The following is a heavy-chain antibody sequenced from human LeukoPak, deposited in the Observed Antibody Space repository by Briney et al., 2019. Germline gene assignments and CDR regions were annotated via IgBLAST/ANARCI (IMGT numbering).Heavy chain of an antibody. CDR3: AKESGATWNIDS. Sequence: AGGSLRLPCAASGFTFKNYGMAWVRPVLGKGLEWVSAISGSGHSTYYADSVKGRFTISRDNSKDTLYLQMNSLRVEDTAIYYCAKESGATWNIDSWGQGTLVTVSS. J-gene: IGHJ4*02. D-gene: IGHD1/OR15-1a*01. CDR1: GFTFKNYG. V-gene: IGHV3-23*01. CDR2: ISGSGHST.